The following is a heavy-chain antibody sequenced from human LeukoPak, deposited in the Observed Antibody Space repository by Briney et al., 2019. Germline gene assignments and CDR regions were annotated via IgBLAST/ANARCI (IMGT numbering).Heavy chain of an antibody. D-gene: IGHD1-26*01. V-gene: IGHV3-23*01. CDR2: ISVSGGGT. Sequence: GGSLRLSCAASGFTFSTYAMSWVRQAPGKGREWVSLISVSGGGTYYADAVKGRFTISRDNSKNTLYLQLTSLRVEDTAVYYCAKNRGAGSHHYYHMSVWGKGTTVTVSS. CDR3: AKNRGAGSHHYYHMSV. CDR1: GFTFSTYA. J-gene: IGHJ6*03.